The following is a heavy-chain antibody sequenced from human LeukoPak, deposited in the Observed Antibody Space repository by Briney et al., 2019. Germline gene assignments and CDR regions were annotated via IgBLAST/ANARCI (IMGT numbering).Heavy chain of an antibody. CDR3: ARGGDIVVVTAITDAFDI. Sequence: GASVKVSCKASGYTFTSYDINWVRQATGQGLEWMGWMNPNSGNTSYAQKFQGRVTMTRDTSTSTVYMELSSLRSEDTAVYYCARGGDIVVVTAITDAFDIWGQGTMVTVSS. J-gene: IGHJ3*02. V-gene: IGHV1-8*02. CDR2: MNPNSGNT. D-gene: IGHD2-21*02. CDR1: GYTFTSYD.